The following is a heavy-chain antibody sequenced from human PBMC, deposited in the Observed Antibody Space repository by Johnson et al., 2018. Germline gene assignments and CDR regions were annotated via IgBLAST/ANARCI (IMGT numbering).Heavy chain of an antibody. V-gene: IGHV4-34*01. CDR1: AGSFRGYY. CDR3: ARGSGYDYYYNYYSMDV. J-gene: IGHJ6*02. D-gene: IGHD5-12*01. CDR2: INHSGST. Sequence: QVQLQQWGAGLLKPSETLSLNCAVYAGSFRGYYWSWIRQPPGKGLEWIGEINHSGSTNYNASLKSRVTISVDTSKNHFSLMLNSVNAADTAVYYCARGSGYDYYYNYYSMDVWGRGTTVTVSS.